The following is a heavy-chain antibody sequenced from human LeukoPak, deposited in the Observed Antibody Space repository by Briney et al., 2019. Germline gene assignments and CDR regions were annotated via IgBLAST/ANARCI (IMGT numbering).Heavy chain of an antibody. V-gene: IGHV3-23*01. J-gene: IGHJ4*02. CDR1: GFTFSSYA. D-gene: IGHD3-3*01. CDR3: ASVRFLEWLLFRDYFDY. Sequence: GGSLRLSCAASGFTFSSYAMSWVRQAPGKGLEWVSAISGSGGSTYYADSVKGRFTISRDNSKSTLYLQMNSLRAEDTAVYYCASVRFLEWLLFRDYFDYWGQGTLVTVSS. CDR2: ISGSGGST.